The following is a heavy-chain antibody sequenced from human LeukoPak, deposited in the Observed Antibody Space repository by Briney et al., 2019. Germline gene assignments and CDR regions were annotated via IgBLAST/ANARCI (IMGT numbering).Heavy chain of an antibody. CDR2: IKQDGSEK. D-gene: IGHD2-2*01. Sequence: GGSLRLSCAASGFTFTKYWMTWVRQAPGKGLEWVANIKQDGSEKFYVDSVKGRFTISRDNAKNSLDLQINSLGAEDTAVYYCARGLDCRSTSCYLDNWGQGTLVPVSS. CDR3: ARGLDCRSTSCYLDN. J-gene: IGHJ4*02. V-gene: IGHV3-7*01. CDR1: GFTFTKYW.